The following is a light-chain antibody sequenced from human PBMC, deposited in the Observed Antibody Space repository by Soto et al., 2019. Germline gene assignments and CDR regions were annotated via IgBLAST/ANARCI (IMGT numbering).Light chain of an antibody. CDR1: SSDVGSYNL. CDR3: CSSAATSTWV. Sequence: QSALTQSASVSGSPGQSITISCTGTSSDVGSYNLVSWYQQLPGKAPKLMIYEGSKRPSGVSNRFSGSKSGNTASLTISGLQAEDEADYFCCSSAATSTWVFGGGTKLTVL. J-gene: IGLJ3*02. CDR2: EGS. V-gene: IGLV2-23*01.